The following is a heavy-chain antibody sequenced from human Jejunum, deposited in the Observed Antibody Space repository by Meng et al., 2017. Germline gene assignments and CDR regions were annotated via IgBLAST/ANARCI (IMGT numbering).Heavy chain of an antibody. CDR3: AKDRLGGADNLDS. CDR1: GLTFSGFA. V-gene: IGHV3-23*01. J-gene: IGHJ4*02. D-gene: IGHD3-16*01. Sequence: EVQLLESGGGLVQPRGSLRLSCAGSGLTFSGFAMTWLRQAPGKGLQWVSSITGSGDRTQYADHVKGRFTISRDNSNSTLYLQMNSLRTEDTAVYYCAKDRLGGADNLDSWGQGTLVTVSS. CDR2: ITGSGDRT.